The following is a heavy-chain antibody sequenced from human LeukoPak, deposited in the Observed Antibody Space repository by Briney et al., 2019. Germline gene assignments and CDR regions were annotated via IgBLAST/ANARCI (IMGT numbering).Heavy chain of an antibody. Sequence: GASVKVSCKASGYTFTGYYMHWVRQAPGQGLEWMGWINPNSGGTNFAQKFQGRVTMTRDTSISTAYMELSRLRSDDTAVYYCAREKRVAGSRGGFDPWGQGTLVTVPT. D-gene: IGHD6-19*01. CDR2: INPNSGGT. V-gene: IGHV1-2*02. CDR3: AREKRVAGSRGGFDP. CDR1: GYTFTGYY. J-gene: IGHJ5*02.